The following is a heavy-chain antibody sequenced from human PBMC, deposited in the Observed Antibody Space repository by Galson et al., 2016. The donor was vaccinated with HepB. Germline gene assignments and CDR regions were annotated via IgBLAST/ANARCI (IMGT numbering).Heavy chain of an antibody. Sequence: SLRLSCAASGFTFSKCGMAWVRQAPGKGLEWVAAISISGGTTNYADSVKGRLTISRDNSKNMLYLQMNSLRADDTAVYYCARDRTNWYFDLWGRGTLVTVSS. CDR2: ISISGGTT. CDR3: ARDRTNWYFDL. V-gene: IGHV3-23*01. CDR1: GFTFSKCG. J-gene: IGHJ2*01.